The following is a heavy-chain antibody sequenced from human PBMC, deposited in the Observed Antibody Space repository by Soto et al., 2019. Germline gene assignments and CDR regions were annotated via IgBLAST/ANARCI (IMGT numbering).Heavy chain of an antibody. CDR2: ISGSGGST. Sequence: PGGSLRLSCAASGFTFSSYAMSWVRQAPGKGLEWVSAISGSGGSTYYADSVKGRFTISRDNSKNTLYLQMNSLRAEDTAVYYCAKVAGITMVRGYYFDYWGQGTLVTVSS. CDR1: GFTFSSYA. D-gene: IGHD3-10*01. V-gene: IGHV3-23*01. J-gene: IGHJ4*02. CDR3: AKVAGITMVRGYYFDY.